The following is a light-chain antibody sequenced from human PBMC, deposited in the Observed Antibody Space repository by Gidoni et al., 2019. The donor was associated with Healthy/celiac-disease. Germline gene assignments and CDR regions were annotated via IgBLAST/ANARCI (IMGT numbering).Light chain of an antibody. CDR1: QDISNY. Sequence: DIQMTQSPSSLSASVGDRGTITCQASQDISNYLNWYQQKPGKAPKLLIYDASYLETGVPSRFSVSGSGTDFTFTISSLQPEDIATYYCQQYDNLPITFGQGTRLEIK. CDR3: QQYDNLPIT. J-gene: IGKJ5*01. CDR2: DAS. V-gene: IGKV1-33*01.